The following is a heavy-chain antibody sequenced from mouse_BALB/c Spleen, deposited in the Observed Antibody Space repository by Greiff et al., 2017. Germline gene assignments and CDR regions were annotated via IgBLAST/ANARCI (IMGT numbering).Heavy chain of an antibody. V-gene: IGHV7-1*02. CDR3: ARDKRYYAMDY. J-gene: IGHJ4*01. CDR1: GFTFSDFY. CDR2: SRNKANDYTT. Sequence: DVKLVESGGGLVQPGGSLRLSCATSGFTFSDFYMEWVRQPPGKRLEWIAASRNKANDYTTEYSASVKGRFIVSRDTSQSILYLQMNALRAEDTAIYYCARDKRYYAMDYWGQGTSVTVSS.